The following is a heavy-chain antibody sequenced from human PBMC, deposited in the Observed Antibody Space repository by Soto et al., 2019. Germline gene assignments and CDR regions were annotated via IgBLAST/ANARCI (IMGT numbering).Heavy chain of an antibody. CDR1: GGTFSSYT. J-gene: IGHJ4*02. CDR3: ARTPGSGWYFDY. CDR2: IIPILGIA. Sequence: QVQLVQSGAEVKKPGSSVKVSCKASGGTFSSYTISWVRQAPGQGLEWMGRIIPILGIANYAQKFQGRVTITADKSTSTAYMELSSLRSEDTAVYYCARTPGSGWYFDYWGQGTLITVSS. D-gene: IGHD6-19*01. V-gene: IGHV1-69*02.